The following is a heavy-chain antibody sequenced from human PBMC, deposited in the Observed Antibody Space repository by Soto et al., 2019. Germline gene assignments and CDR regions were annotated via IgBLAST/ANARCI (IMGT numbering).Heavy chain of an antibody. CDR3: AKEPMAYYYYGMDV. D-gene: IGHD3-10*01. CDR1: GFTFSSYA. Sequence: GGSLRLSCAASGFTFSSYAMSWVRQAPGKGLEWVSAISGSGGSTFYADSVKVRFAISRDNSKNTLFLQMNSLRAEDTAVYYCAKEPMAYYYYGMDVWGQGTTVTVSS. J-gene: IGHJ6*02. V-gene: IGHV3-23*01. CDR2: ISGSGGST.